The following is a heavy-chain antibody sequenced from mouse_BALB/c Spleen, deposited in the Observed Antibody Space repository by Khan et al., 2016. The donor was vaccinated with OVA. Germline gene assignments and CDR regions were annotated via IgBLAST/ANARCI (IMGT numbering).Heavy chain of an antibody. V-gene: IGHV1S41*01. CDR3: ASENYYGRSCYAMDY. CDR2: IGPGSSNA. CDR1: GYTFTSYW. D-gene: IGHD1-1*01. Sequence: LVKPGASVKLSCKASGYTFTSYWINWIKQRPGQGLEWIGRIGPGSSNAYYNDMFKGKATLTVDTSSNTAYIQLSSLSSEDSAVYFCASENYYGRSCYAMDYWGQGTSVTVSA. J-gene: IGHJ4*01.